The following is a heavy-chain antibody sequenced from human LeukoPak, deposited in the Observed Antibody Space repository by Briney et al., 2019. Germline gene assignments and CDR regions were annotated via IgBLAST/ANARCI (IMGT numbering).Heavy chain of an antibody. CDR2: ISPTGNYI. CDR1: GFTFSSYS. Sequence: SGGSLRLSCAASGFTFSSYSMNWVRQAPGKGLEWVSSISPTGNYIYYSDSVKGRFTISRDNAKNSLYLQMNSLRAEDTAVYYCASGPLISYNSSTYPPFDYWGQGTLVTVSS. J-gene: IGHJ4*02. V-gene: IGHV3-21*01. D-gene: IGHD6-6*01. CDR3: ASGPLISYNSSTYPPFDY.